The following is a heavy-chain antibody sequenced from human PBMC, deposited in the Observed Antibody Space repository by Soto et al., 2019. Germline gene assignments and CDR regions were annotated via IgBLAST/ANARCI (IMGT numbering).Heavy chain of an antibody. D-gene: IGHD4-17*01. Sequence: SETLSLTCRVSGGSIRRSDSYWTWVRQGPGKGLEWIAYISDSGSTNYNPSLKSRVTISVDTSKNDFSLKLSSVTAADTAVYYCASPMTTAYYYYGMYVWGQGTTVTVSS. CDR2: ISDSGST. CDR3: ASPMTTAYYYYGMYV. V-gene: IGHV4-30-4*01. J-gene: IGHJ6*02. CDR1: GGSIRRSDSY.